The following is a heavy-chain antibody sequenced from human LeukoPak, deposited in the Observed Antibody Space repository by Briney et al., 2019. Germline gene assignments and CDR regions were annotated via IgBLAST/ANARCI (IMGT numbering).Heavy chain of an antibody. Sequence: GGSLRLSCAASEFNVSSNYMSWVRQAPGKGLEWVSVIYSGGTTYYGDSVKGRFTIFRDNSKNTLNLQMNSLRAEDTAVYYCARGFITSYFDYWGQGTLVTVSS. CDR2: IYSGGTT. CDR3: ARGFITSYFDY. V-gene: IGHV3-53*01. CDR1: EFNVSSNY. J-gene: IGHJ4*02. D-gene: IGHD1-20*01.